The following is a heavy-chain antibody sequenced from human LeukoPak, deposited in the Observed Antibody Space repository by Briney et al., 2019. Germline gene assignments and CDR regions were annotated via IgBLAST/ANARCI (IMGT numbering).Heavy chain of an antibody. J-gene: IGHJ4*02. D-gene: IGHD6-19*01. V-gene: IGHV3-64*01. Sequence: GGSLRLSCAASGFTFSSYAMHWVRQAPGKGLEYVSAISSNGGSTYYANSVKGRFTISRDNSKNTLYLQMGSLRAEDMAVYYCAKDLTYSSGWYRLNSAFDYWGQGTLVTVSS. CDR1: GFTFSSYA. CDR2: ISSNGGST. CDR3: AKDLTYSSGWYRLNSAFDY.